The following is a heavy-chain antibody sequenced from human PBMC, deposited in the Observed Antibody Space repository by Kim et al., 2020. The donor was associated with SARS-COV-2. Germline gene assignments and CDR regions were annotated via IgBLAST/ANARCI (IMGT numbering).Heavy chain of an antibody. CDR3: AKALSVKGKYYFDY. V-gene: IGHV3-23*01. D-gene: IGHD4-17*01. CDR1: GFSFSTYA. J-gene: IGHJ4*02. Sequence: LSLTCAASGFSFSTYAMSWVRQAPGKGLEWVSAISGSGGSTYYTDSVKGRFTISRDSSKNTLYLQMDSLRAEDTAVYYCAKALSVKGKYYFDYWGQGT. CDR2: ISGSGGST.